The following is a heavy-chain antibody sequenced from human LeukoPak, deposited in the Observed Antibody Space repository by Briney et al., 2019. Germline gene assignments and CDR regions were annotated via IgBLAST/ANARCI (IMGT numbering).Heavy chain of an antibody. Sequence: SVKVSCKASGYTFTGYYMHWVRQAPGQGLEWMGWINPNSGGTNYAQKFQGRVTMTRDTSISTAYMELSRLRSDDTAVYYCARGIEIVGAIADYWGQGTLVTVSS. CDR2: INPNSGGT. D-gene: IGHD1-26*01. V-gene: IGHV1-2*02. J-gene: IGHJ4*02. CDR1: GYTFTGYY. CDR3: ARGIEIVGAIADY.